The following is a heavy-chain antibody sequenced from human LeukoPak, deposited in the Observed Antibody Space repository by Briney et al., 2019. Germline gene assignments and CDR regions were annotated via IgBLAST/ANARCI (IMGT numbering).Heavy chain of an antibody. CDR1: GGTFSSYA. CDR3: AGINPYYYYMDV. CDR2: IIPIFGTA. J-gene: IGHJ6*03. Sequence: SVKVSCKASGGTFSSYAISWVRQAPGQGLEWMGRIIPIFGTANYAQKFQGRVTIATDESTSTAYMELSSLRSEDTAVYYCAGINPYYYYMDVWGKGTTVTVSS. V-gene: IGHV1-69*05.